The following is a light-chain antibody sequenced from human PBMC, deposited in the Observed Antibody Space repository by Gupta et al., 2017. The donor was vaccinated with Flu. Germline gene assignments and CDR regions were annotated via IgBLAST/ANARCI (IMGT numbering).Light chain of an antibody. V-gene: IGLV3-1*01. CDR3: QAWDRNTAI. J-gene: IGLJ2*01. CDR1: KLGDKF. Sequence: SPGQTASISCSGEKLGDKFVSWYQQMPGQSPVVVIYQNTKRPSGIPERFSGSNSGNTASLTISGTQAIDEADYYCQAWDRNTAIFGGGTKLTVL. CDR2: QNT.